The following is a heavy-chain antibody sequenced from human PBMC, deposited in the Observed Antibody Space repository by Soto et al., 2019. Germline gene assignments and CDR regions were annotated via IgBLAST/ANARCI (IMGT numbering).Heavy chain of an antibody. D-gene: IGHD3-22*01. CDR3: TTDPVTMIVVVPSSG. V-gene: IGHV3-15*01. CDR2: IKSKTDGGTT. CDR1: GFTFSNAW. Sequence: PGGSLRLSCAVSGFTFSNAWITWVRQAPGKGLEWVGRIKSKTDGGTTDYAAPVKGRFTISRDDSKNTLYLQMNSLKTEDTAVYYCTTDPVTMIVVVPSSGWGQGTLVTVSS. J-gene: IGHJ4*02.